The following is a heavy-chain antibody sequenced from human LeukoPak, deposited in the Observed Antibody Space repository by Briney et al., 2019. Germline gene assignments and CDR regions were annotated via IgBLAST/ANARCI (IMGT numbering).Heavy chain of an antibody. Sequence: GGSLRLSCAASGFTFSSYGMHWVCQAPGKGLERVAFIWYDGSKKYYADSVRGGFTISRDNSKNTLYLQMNSLRAEDTAVYYCASEPYYYDSSGYTPGGYWGQGTLVTVSS. J-gene: IGHJ4*02. CDR1: GFTFSSYG. CDR2: IWYDGSKK. D-gene: IGHD3-22*01. V-gene: IGHV3-30*02. CDR3: ASEPYYYDSSGYTPGGY.